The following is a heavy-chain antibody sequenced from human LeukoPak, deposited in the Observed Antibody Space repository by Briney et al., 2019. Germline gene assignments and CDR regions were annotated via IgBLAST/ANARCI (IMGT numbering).Heavy chain of an antibody. V-gene: IGHV6-1*01. J-gene: IGHJ4*02. D-gene: IGHD1-14*01. CDR1: GDSVSSSTSA. CDR2: TYFRSKWIH. CDR3: ARNFSPDFDY. Sequence: SQTLSLTCAISGDSVSSSTSAWSWIRQSPSRGLERLGRTYFRSKWIHDYALSVRGRITINPDTSKNQVSLQLNSMTPEDTAIYYCARNFSPDFDYWGQGTLVTVSS.